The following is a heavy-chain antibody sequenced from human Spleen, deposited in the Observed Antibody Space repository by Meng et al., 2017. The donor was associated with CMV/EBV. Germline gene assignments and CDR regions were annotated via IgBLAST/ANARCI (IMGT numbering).Heavy chain of an antibody. CDR2: ISAYNGNT. D-gene: IGHD1-14*01. V-gene: IGHV1-18*01. CDR3: ARDAHNGYKP. Sequence: QCQLVQSGAEVKTPGASVKVSCKASGYTFNNYGVSWVRQAPGQGPEWMGWISAYNGNTNYAQNFQGRFTMTTDTSTSTAYMELSRLRSDDTAVYYCARDAHNGYKPWGQGTLVTVSS. CDR1: GYTFNNYG. J-gene: IGHJ5*02.